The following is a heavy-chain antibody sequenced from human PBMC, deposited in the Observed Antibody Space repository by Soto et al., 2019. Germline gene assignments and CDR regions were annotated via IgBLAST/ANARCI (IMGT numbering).Heavy chain of an antibody. CDR2: IIPIFGTA. V-gene: IGHV1-69*13. D-gene: IGHD4-17*01. CDR3: AYPTVVTRGYYYYGMDG. J-gene: IGHJ6*02. Sequence: ASVKVSCKASGGTFSSYAISWVRQAPGQGLEWMGGIIPIFGTANYAQKFQGRVTITADESTSTAYMELSSLRSEDTAVYYCAYPTVVTRGYYYYGMDGWGQGTTVTVAS. CDR1: GGTFSSYA.